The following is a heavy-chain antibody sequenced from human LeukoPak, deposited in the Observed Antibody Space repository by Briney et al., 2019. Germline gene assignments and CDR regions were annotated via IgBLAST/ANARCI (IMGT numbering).Heavy chain of an antibody. CDR3: TNMYPGYSSSWPYYGMDV. D-gene: IGHD6-13*01. V-gene: IGHV3-73*01. Sequence: GGSLRLSCAASGFTFSGSAMLWVRQASGKGLEWVGRIRSKANSYATAYAASVKGRFTISRDDSKNTAYLQMNSLKTEDTAVYYCTNMYPGYSSSWPYYGMDVWGQGTTVTVSS. J-gene: IGHJ6*02. CDR1: GFTFSGSA. CDR2: IRSKANSYAT.